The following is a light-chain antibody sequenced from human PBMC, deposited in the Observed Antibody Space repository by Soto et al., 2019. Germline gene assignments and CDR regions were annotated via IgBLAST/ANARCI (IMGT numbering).Light chain of an antibody. J-gene: IGKJ3*01. CDR1: QSVSSSY. V-gene: IGKV3-20*01. CDR3: QKYGSSPPT. CDR2: GAS. Sequence: EIVLTQSPGTLSFSPGERATLSCRASQSVSSSYLAWYQQKPGQAPRLLIYGASSRATGIPDRFSGSGSGTDFTLTISRLEPEDFAVYYCQKYGSSPPTCGPGTKGDIK.